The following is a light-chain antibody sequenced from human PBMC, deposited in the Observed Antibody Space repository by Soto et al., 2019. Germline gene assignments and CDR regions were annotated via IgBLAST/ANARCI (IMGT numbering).Light chain of an antibody. Sequence: DIQMTQSPSTLSASVGDRVTITCRASQSIGTWLAWYQQKPGKAPKVLIYDASRLESGVPSRYSGSGSGTEFTLTISSLRPADFATYYCQQYNSYSWTFGQGTKVDIK. CDR2: DAS. CDR3: QQYNSYSWT. CDR1: QSIGTW. J-gene: IGKJ1*01. V-gene: IGKV1-5*01.